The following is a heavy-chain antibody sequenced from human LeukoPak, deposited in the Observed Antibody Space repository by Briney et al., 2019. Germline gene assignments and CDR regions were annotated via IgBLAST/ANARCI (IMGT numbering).Heavy chain of an antibody. D-gene: IGHD2-15*01. V-gene: IGHV3-48*04. CDR2: ISSSGSTI. Sequence: GGSLRLSCAASGFTFSSYSMNWVRQAPGKGLEWVSYISSSGSTIYYADSVKGRFTISRDNAKNSLYPQMNSLRAEDTAVYYCARVGCSGGSCRYGNYFDYWGQGTLVTVSS. CDR3: ARVGCSGGSCRYGNYFDY. J-gene: IGHJ4*02. CDR1: GFTFSSYS.